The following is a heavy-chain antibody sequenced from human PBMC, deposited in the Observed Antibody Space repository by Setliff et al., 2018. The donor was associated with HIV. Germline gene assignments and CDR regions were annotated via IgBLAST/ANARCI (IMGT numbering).Heavy chain of an antibody. CDR1: GFAFGDYY. Sequence: GGSLRLSCEASGFAFGDYYLIWIRQTPERGLEWVSDIRSDGRATFYADSVKGRFTISRDNARNSLYLQMNNLRVEDTAVYYCLRERNFWSRSPGWGQGTLVTVSS. D-gene: IGHD3-3*01. CDR3: LRERNFWSRSPG. J-gene: IGHJ4*02. V-gene: IGHV3-11*04. CDR2: IRSDGRAT.